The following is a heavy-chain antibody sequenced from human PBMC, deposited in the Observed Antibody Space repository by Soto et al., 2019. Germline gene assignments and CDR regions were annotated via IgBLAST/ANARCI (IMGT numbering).Heavy chain of an antibody. V-gene: IGHV1-69*13. CDR2: IIPIFGTA. D-gene: IGHD6-19*01. CDR3: ARDKSLSAVAGRGPFDP. J-gene: IGHJ5*02. Sequence: GASGKVSCKASGGTFSSYAISWVRQAPGQGLEWMGGIIPIFGTANYAQKFQGRVTITADESTSTAYMELSSLRSEDTAVYYCARDKSLSAVAGRGPFDPWGQGTLVPVSS. CDR1: GGTFSSYA.